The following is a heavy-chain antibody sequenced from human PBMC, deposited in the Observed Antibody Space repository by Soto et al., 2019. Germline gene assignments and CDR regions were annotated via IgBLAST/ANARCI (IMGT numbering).Heavy chain of an antibody. D-gene: IGHD3-22*01. CDR1: ECAFSGDA. Sequence: GGSLRLSCAASECAFSGDAMSWVRQAPGKGLEWVSAISGSGGSTYYADSVKGRFTISRDNSKNTLYLQMNSLRAEDTAVYYCAKNNGYYPFDYWGQGTLVTVSS. CDR3: AKNNGYYPFDY. J-gene: IGHJ4*02. CDR2: ISGSGGST. V-gene: IGHV3-23*01.